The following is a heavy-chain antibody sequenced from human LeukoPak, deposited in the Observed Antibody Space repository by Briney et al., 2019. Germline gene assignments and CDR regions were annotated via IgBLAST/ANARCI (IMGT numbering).Heavy chain of an antibody. CDR2: IYYSGST. J-gene: IGHJ4*02. Sequence: PSETLSLTCTVSGGSISSYYWSWIRQPPGKGLEWIGYIYYSGSTNYNPSLKSRVTISVDTSKNQFSLKLSSVTAADTAVYYCARAYGELSWDYWGQGTLVTVSS. CDR3: ARAYGELSWDY. V-gene: IGHV4-59*08. CDR1: GGSISSYY. D-gene: IGHD3-10*01.